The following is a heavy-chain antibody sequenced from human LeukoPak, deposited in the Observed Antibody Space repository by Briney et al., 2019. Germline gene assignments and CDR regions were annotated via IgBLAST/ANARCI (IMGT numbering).Heavy chain of an antibody. CDR2: ISYDGSNK. CDR3: ARETVDWNYDY. Sequence: GRSLRLSCAASGFTFSSYGMHWVRQAPGKGLEWVAVISYDGSNKYYADSVKGRFTISRDNSKSTLYLQMNSLRAEDTAVYYCARETVDWNYDYWGQGTLVTVSS. D-gene: IGHD1-7*01. J-gene: IGHJ4*02. V-gene: IGHV3-30*03. CDR1: GFTFSSYG.